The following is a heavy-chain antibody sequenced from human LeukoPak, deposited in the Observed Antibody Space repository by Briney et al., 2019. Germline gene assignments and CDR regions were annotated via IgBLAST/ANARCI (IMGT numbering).Heavy chain of an antibody. Sequence: SETLSLTCAVYGGSFSGYYWSWIRQPPGKGLEWIGEINHSGSTNYNPSLKSRVTISVDTSKNQFSLKLSSVTAADTAVYYRARNPRRGYSGYDRSGVPYFDYWGQGTLVTVSS. V-gene: IGHV4-34*01. CDR1: GGSFSGYY. CDR3: ARNPRRGYSGYDRSGVPYFDY. D-gene: IGHD5-12*01. J-gene: IGHJ4*02. CDR2: INHSGST.